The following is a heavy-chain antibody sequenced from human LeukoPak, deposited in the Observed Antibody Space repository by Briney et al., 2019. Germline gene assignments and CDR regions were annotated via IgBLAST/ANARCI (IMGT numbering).Heavy chain of an antibody. Sequence: PGGSLRLSCAASGFTFSNAWMSWVRQAPGKGLEWVGRIKSKTDGGTTDYAAPVKGRFTISRDDSKNTLYLQMNSLKTEDTAVYYCTTDLLLWFGELLASPDHWGQGTLVTVSS. J-gene: IGHJ4*02. CDR3: TTDLLLWFGELLASPDH. CDR2: IKSKTDGGTT. CDR1: GFTFSNAW. V-gene: IGHV3-15*01. D-gene: IGHD3-10*01.